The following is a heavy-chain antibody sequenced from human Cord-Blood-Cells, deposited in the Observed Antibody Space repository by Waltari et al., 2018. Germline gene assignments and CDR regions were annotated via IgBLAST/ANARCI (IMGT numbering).Heavy chain of an antibody. D-gene: IGHD3-10*01. J-gene: IGHJ4*02. CDR2: IRSKANRYAT. Sequence: EVQLVESGGGLVQPGGSLKLSCAASGFAFSGSAMHWVRQASGKGLEWVARIRSKANRYATAYAASVKGRFTISRDDSKNTAYLQMNSLKTEDTAVYYCTSRYYYGSGSYKYYFDYWGQGTLVTVSS. CDR1: GFAFSGSA. CDR3: TSRYYYGSGSYKYYFDY. V-gene: IGHV3-73*01.